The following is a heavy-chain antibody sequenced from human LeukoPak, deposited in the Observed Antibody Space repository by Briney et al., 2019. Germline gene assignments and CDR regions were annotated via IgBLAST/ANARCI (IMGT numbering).Heavy chain of an antibody. CDR3: ARDTAMVIGAFDI. V-gene: IGHV3-74*01. J-gene: IGHJ3*02. Sequence: GGSLRLSCAASGFTFSSYWMHWVRQAPGKGLVWVSRINSDGSSTSYADSVKGRFTISRDNSKNTLYLQMNSLRAEDTAVYYCARDTAMVIGAFDIWGQGTMVTVSS. CDR1: GFTFSSYW. D-gene: IGHD5-18*01. CDR2: INSDGSST.